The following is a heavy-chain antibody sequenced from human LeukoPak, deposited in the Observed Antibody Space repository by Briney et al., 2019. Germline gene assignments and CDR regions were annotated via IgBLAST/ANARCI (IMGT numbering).Heavy chain of an antibody. J-gene: IGHJ4*02. D-gene: IGHD3-16*01. CDR1: GFTFSSYD. V-gene: IGHV3-48*04. CDR3: ARMNYVSSGWGAPFDD. Sequence: PGGSLRLSCAASGFTFSSYDMNWVRQAPGKGLEWVSYISPSSTRIDYAASVRGRFTISRDNAKRSLYLQMSSLRAEDTAVYYCARMNYVSSGWGAPFDDRGQGTLVTVSS. CDR2: ISPSSTRI.